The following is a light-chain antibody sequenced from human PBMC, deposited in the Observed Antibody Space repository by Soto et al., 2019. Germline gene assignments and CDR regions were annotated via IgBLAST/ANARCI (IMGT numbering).Light chain of an antibody. CDR1: QSVSSY. V-gene: IGKV3-11*01. CDR2: DAS. J-gene: IGKJ4*01. Sequence: EFVLTPSPATLSLSPGERATLSCRASQSVSSYLAWYQQKPGQAPRLLIYDASSRATGIPDRFSGGGSGTDFTLTISRLEPEDFAVYYCQQFSSYPLTFGGGTRWIS. CDR3: QQFSSYPLT.